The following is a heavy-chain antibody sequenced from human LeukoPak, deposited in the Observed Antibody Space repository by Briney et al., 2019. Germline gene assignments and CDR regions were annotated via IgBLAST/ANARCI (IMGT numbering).Heavy chain of an antibody. J-gene: IGHJ4*02. CDR3: ARGGPEWPLDY. CDR2: IWYDGSNK. V-gene: IGHV3-33*01. Sequence: GRSLRLSCAASGFTFSSYGMHWVRQAPGKGLEWVAVIWYDGSNKYYVESVKGRFTIARDNSKNTLYLQMNSLRAEDTAVYYCARGGPEWPLDYWGQGTLVTVSS. D-gene: IGHD3-3*01. CDR1: GFTFSSYG.